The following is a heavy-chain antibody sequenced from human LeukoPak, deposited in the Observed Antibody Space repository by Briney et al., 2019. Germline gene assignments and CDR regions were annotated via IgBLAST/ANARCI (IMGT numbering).Heavy chain of an antibody. CDR2: IYYSGST. CDR3: ARFDIIGYCSGGSCYSGFDP. D-gene: IGHD2-15*01. Sequence: SETLSLTCTVSGGSISSYYWSWIRQPPGKGLEWIRYIYYSGSTNYNPSLKSRVTISVDTSKNQFSLKLSSVTAADTAVYYCARFDIIGYCSGGSCYSGFDPWGQGTLVTVSS. CDR1: GGSISSYY. J-gene: IGHJ5*02. V-gene: IGHV4-59*08.